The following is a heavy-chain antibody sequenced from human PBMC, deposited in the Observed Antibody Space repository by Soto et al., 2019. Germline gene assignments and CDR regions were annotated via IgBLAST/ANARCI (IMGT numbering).Heavy chain of an antibody. V-gene: IGHV1-18*01. J-gene: IGHJ4*02. D-gene: IGHD3-10*01. Sequence: ASVKVSCKASGYTFTSYGISWVRQAPGQGLEWMGWISAYNGNTNYAQKLQGRVTMTTDTSTSTAYMELSSLRSEDTAVYYCARGTRGKGYYYGPSGYWGQGTLVTVSS. CDR2: ISAYNGNT. CDR1: GYTFTSYG. CDR3: ARGTRGKGYYYGPSGY.